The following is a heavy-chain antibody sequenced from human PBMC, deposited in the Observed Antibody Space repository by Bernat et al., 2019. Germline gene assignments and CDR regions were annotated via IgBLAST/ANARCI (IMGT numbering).Heavy chain of an antibody. CDR2: ISYDGSNK. CDR1: GFIFSSYG. CDR3: EKADYDYVWGSDKGYYYGMDV. J-gene: IGHJ6*02. D-gene: IGHD3-16*01. V-gene: IGHV3-30*18. Sequence: QVQLVESGGGVVQPGRSLRLSCAASGFIFSSYGMHWVRQAPGKGLEWVAVISYDGSNKYYADSVKGRFTISRDNSKNTLYLQMNSLIAEDTDVYYCEKADYDYVWGSDKGYYYGMDVWGQGTTVTVSS.